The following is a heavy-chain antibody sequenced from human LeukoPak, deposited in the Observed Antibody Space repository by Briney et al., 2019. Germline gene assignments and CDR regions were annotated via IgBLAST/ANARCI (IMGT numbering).Heavy chain of an antibody. J-gene: IGHJ3*02. CDR3: ARDLEWEQHNAFDI. CDR1: GFTVSSNY. V-gene: IGHV3-53*01. CDR2: IYSGGST. D-gene: IGHD1-26*01. Sequence: GGSLRLSCAASGFTVSSNYMSWVRQAPGKGLEWVSVIYSGGSTYYADSVKGRFTISRDNSKNTLYLQMNSLRAEDTAVYYCARDLEWEQHNAFDIWGQGTMVTVSS.